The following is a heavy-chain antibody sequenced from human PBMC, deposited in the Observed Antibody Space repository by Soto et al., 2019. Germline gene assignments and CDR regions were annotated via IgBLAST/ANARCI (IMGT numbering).Heavy chain of an antibody. CDR1: GGSISSYY. D-gene: IGHD6-13*01. Sequence: LSLTCTVSGGSISSYYWSWIRQPPGKGLEWIGYIYYSGSTNYNPSLESRVTISVDTSKNQFSLKLSSVTAADTAVYYCARDSLAAAGDYGMDVWGQGTTVTVSS. CDR3: ARDSLAAAGDYGMDV. J-gene: IGHJ6*02. CDR2: IYYSGST. V-gene: IGHV4-59*01.